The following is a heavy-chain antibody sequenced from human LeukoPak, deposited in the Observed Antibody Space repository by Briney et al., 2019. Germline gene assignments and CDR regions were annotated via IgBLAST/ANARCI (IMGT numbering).Heavy chain of an antibody. Sequence: GGSLRLSCAASGFTFSNYWMHWVRHAPVKGLVWVSRINTDGSSTSYVDSVKGRFTIPRDNAKNTLYLQMNSLRAEHTAVYYCARDQNYYGAGSQNYYYYYYMDVWGKGTTVTVSS. CDR1: GFTFSNYW. J-gene: IGHJ6*03. V-gene: IGHV3-74*01. CDR2: INTDGSST. D-gene: IGHD3-10*01. CDR3: ARDQNYYGAGSQNYYYYYYMDV.